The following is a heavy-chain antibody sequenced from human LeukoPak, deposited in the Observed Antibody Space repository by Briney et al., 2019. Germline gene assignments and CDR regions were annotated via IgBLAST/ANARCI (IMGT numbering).Heavy chain of an antibody. V-gene: IGHV4-30-2*01. CDR2: IFHSGNT. CDR1: GVSVSSGDSS. Sequence: AQTLSLTCSAFGVSVSSGDSSWGWMRQPPGKGLEWIGSIFHSGNTYYNPSIRSRVTISVDWSKNQFSLKVNSVTAADTAVYYCARGTHEIDPWGQGILVTVSS. J-gene: IGHJ5*02. CDR3: ARGTHEIDP.